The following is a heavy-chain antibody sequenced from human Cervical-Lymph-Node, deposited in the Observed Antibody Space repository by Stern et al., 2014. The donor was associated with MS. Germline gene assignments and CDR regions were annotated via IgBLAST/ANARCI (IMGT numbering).Heavy chain of an antibody. V-gene: IGHV5-51*03. CDR3: ARPQITIGLHI. Sequence: VQLVESGAEVKTPGESLKISCKGSGYTFTNSWIGWVRQMPGKGLEWMGIIYPRDSDTRYSPSFQGQVTISADNSLSTAYLQWDSLHASDTAIYYCARPQITIGLHIWGQGTMVTVSS. CDR2: IYPRDSDT. J-gene: IGHJ3*02. CDR1: GYTFTNSW. D-gene: IGHD3-9*01.